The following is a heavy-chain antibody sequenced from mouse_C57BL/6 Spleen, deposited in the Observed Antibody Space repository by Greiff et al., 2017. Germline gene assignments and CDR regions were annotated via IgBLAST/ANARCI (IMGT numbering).Heavy chain of an antibody. D-gene: IGHD1-1*01. Sequence: QVQLQQSGAELMKPGASVKLSCKATGYTFTGYWIEWVKQRPGHGLEWIGEILPGSGSTNYNEKFKGKATVTADTSSNTAYMQLGSLTTEESAIYYCARPHYYGSSYWYFDVWGTGTTVTVAS. J-gene: IGHJ1*03. CDR3: ARPHYYGSSYWYFDV. CDR2: ILPGSGST. CDR1: GYTFTGYW. V-gene: IGHV1-9*01.